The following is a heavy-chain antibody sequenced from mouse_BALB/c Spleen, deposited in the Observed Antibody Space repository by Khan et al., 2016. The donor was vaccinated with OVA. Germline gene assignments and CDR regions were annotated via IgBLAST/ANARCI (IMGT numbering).Heavy chain of an antibody. V-gene: IGHV5-6*01. CDR3: TRLAYYYDSEGFAY. Sequence: EVELVESGGDLVKPGGSLKLSCAASGFTFSTYGMSWVRQAPDKRLEWVATVSTGGSYTYYPDSVKGRFTISSDNAKNTLSLQMSGLRSEDTARFYCTRLAYYYDSEGFAYWGQGTLVTVSA. J-gene: IGHJ3*01. D-gene: IGHD1-1*01. CDR1: GFTFSTYG. CDR2: VSTGGSYT.